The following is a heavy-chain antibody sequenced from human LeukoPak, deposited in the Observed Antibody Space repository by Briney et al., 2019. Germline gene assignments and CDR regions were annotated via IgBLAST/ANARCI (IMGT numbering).Heavy chain of an antibody. Sequence: AASVKVSCKASGYTFTGYYMHWVRQAPGQGLEWMGWINPNSGGTNYAQKFQGRVTMTRDTSISTAYMELSRLRSDDTAVYYCARASDVWGSQLTDYWGQGTLVTVSS. CDR1: GYTFTGYY. CDR3: ARASDVWGSQLTDY. V-gene: IGHV1-2*02. CDR2: INPNSGGT. J-gene: IGHJ4*02. D-gene: IGHD3-16*01.